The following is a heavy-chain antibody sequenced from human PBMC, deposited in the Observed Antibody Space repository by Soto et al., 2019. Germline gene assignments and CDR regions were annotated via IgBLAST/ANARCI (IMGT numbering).Heavy chain of an antibody. Sequence: EVQLVESGGGLVKPGGSLRLSCAASGFTFSNAWMSWVRQAPGKGLEWVGRIKSKTDGGTTDYAAPVKGRFTISRDDSKNTLYLKMNSLKTDDTAVYYCTTDCSGGSCYYYYYYYMDVWGKGTTVTVSS. CDR2: IKSKTDGGTT. V-gene: IGHV3-15*01. CDR1: GFTFSNAW. CDR3: TTDCSGGSCYYYYYYYMDV. D-gene: IGHD2-15*01. J-gene: IGHJ6*03.